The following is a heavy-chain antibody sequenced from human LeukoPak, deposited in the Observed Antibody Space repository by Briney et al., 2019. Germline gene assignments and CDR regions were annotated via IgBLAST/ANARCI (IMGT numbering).Heavy chain of an antibody. CDR3: EKGKGYYDSSGYSVGFDY. CDR1: GFTFDDYA. CDR2: ISWDGGST. Sequence: GGSLRLSCAASGFTFDDYAMHWVRQAPGKGLEWVSLISWDGGSTYYADSVKGRFTISRDNSKNSLYLQMNSLRAEDTALCYCEKGKGYYDSSGYSVGFDYWGQGTLVTVSS. D-gene: IGHD3-22*01. J-gene: IGHJ4*02. V-gene: IGHV3-43D*03.